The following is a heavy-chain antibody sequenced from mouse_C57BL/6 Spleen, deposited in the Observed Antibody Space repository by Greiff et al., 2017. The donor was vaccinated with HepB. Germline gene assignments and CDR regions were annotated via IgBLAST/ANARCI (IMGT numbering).Heavy chain of an antibody. CDR3: ARRYYGSSYGDFDV. V-gene: IGHV1-61*01. J-gene: IGHJ1*03. D-gene: IGHD1-1*01. CDR1: GYTFTSYW. CDR2: IYPSDSET. Sequence: QVQLQQPGAELVRPGSSVKLSCKASGYTFTSYWMDWVKQRPGQGLEWIGNIYPSDSETHYNQKFKDKATLTVDKSSSTAYMQLSSLTSEDSAVYYCARRYYGSSYGDFDVWGTGTTVTVSS.